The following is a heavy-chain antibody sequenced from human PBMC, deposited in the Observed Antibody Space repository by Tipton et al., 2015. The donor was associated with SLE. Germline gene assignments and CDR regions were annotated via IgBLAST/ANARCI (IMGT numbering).Heavy chain of an antibody. CDR1: GGSISSYY. J-gene: IGHJ4*02. CDR3: ARSTSAWVDY. Sequence: PSLTCTVSGGSISSYYWSWIRQTPGKGLEWIGRIYPNGGTNYNPSLKSRVTMSVDTSKNQFSLRLSSVTAADTATYYCARSTSAWVDYWGKGTLVTVFS. CDR2: IYPNGGT. V-gene: IGHV4-4*07. D-gene: IGHD1-26*01.